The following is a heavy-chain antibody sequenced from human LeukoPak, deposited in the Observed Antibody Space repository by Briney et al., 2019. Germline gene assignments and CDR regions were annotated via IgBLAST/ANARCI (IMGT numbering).Heavy chain of an antibody. CDR3: ARAVYNWNYFYFDY. V-gene: IGHV3-66*01. J-gene: IGHJ4*02. D-gene: IGHD1-7*01. Sequence: GGSLRLSCAASGFTVSSNYMSGVRQAPGKGLEWVSVIYSGGSTYYADSVKGRFTISRDNSKNTLYLQMNSLRAEDTAVYYCARAVYNWNYFYFDYWGQGTLVTVSS. CDR1: GFTVSSNY. CDR2: IYSGGST.